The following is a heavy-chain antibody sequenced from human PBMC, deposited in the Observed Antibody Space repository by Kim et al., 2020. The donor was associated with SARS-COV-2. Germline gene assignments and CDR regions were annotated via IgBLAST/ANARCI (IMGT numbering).Heavy chain of an antibody. D-gene: IGHD7-27*01. CDR3: ARDRPLGKSFDI. CDR2: IAGSTSII. J-gene: IGHJ3*02. Sequence: GGSLRLSCAASGFTFSDFYMTWVRQAPGKGLEWVSYIAGSTSIIYYADSVKGRFTISMDNAKNLLYLQMNSLRAEDTAVYYCARDRPLGKSFDIWGQGTMVPVSS. CDR1: GFTFSDFY. V-gene: IGHV3-11*04.